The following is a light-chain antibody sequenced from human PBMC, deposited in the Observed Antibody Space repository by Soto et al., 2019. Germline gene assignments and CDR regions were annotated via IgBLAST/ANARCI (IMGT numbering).Light chain of an antibody. J-gene: IGLJ2*01. V-gene: IGLV2-8*01. CDR3: SSFAGNNNLV. Sequence: QSVLTQPAPVSGSPGQPITISCTGTSSDVCGYKYVSWCQHHPGKVPKLMISEVSKRPSGVPDRFSGSKSGNTASLTVSGLQAEDEADYYCSSFAGNNNLVFGGGTKLTVL. CDR2: EVS. CDR1: SSDVCGYKY.